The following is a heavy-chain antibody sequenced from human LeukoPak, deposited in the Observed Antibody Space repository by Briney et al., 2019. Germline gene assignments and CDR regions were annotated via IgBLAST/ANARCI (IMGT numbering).Heavy chain of an antibody. CDR3: AREPYSSGWYFSYYFDY. CDR2: ISISGSKT. CDR1: EFDFSSHA. V-gene: IGHV3-23*01. Sequence: GGSLRLSCAASEFDFSSHAMTWVRQAPGKGLEWVSAISISGSKTYYADSVKGRFTISRDNSKNTLYLQMNSLRAEDTAVYYCAREPYSSGWYFSYYFDYWGQGTLVTVSS. J-gene: IGHJ4*02. D-gene: IGHD6-19*01.